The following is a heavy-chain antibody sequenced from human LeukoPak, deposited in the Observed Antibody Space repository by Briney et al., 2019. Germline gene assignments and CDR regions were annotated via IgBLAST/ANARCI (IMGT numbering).Heavy chain of an antibody. V-gene: IGHV3-66*01. J-gene: IGHJ4*02. D-gene: IGHD3-9*01. CDR2: IYSGGST. CDR3: AREIVIDWEVRDY. CDR1: GFTVSSNY. Sequence: GGSLRLSCAASGFTVSSNYMSWVRQAPGKGLEWVSVIYSGGSTYYADSVKGRFTISRDNSKNTLYLQMNSLRAEDTAVYYCAREIVIDWEVRDYWGQGTLVTVSS.